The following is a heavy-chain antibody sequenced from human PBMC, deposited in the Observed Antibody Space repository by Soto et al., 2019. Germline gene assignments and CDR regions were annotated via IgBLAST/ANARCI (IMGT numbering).Heavy chain of an antibody. Sequence: QVQLQESGPGQVKPSGTLSLTCAVSGGSISSSNWWRWVRQPPGKGLEWIGEIYHSGNTNYNPSLKSRVTMAVDKSRNQFSLKLSSVTAADTAVYYCARRWGEGRVDYWGQGTLVTVSS. CDR3: ARRWGEGRVDY. CDR2: IYHSGNT. CDR1: GGSISSSNW. D-gene: IGHD3-10*01. V-gene: IGHV4-4*02. J-gene: IGHJ4*02.